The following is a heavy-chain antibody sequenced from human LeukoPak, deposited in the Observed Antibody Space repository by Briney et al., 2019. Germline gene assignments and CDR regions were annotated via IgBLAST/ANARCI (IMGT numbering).Heavy chain of an antibody. V-gene: IGHV3-7*05. J-gene: IGHJ5*02. CDR2: IKQDGSES. CDR3: AKSSGSGSFLDGFDP. D-gene: IGHD3-10*01. CDR1: GFTFSSYW. Sequence: GGSLRLSCATSGFTFSSYWMTWVRQAPGKGLEWVANIKQDGSESYYVDSVRGRFTISRDNAKNSLYLQMNSLRAEDTAVYYCAKSSGSGSFLDGFDPWGQGTLVTVSS.